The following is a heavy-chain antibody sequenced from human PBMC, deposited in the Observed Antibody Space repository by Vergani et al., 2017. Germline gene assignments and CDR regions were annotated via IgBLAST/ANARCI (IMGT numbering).Heavy chain of an antibody. V-gene: IGHV1-2*02. D-gene: IGHD1-26*01. CDR1: GYSFIDYY. CDR2: INPKSGVT. CDR3: ARDHFGSGRYMAWFDH. Sequence: QVHLVQSGVEVKKPGASVKISCRASGYSFIDYYIHWIRQAPGQGLEWMGWINPKSGVTNYAQKFQGRVTMTRDTSIATVYMELTNLRSTDTATFYCARDHFGSGRYMAWFDHWDQGSRDIVSS. J-gene: IGHJ5*02.